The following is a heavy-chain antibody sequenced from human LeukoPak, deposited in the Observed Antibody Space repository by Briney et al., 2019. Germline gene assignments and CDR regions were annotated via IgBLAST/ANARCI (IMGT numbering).Heavy chain of an antibody. J-gene: IGHJ4*02. D-gene: IGHD6-19*01. V-gene: IGHV4-59*11. CDR2: MYYMLNA. CDR1: GASMRDHY. Sequence: SETLSHTCAVSGASMRDHYWTWIRQPPGKGLEWIGSMYYMLNANSYNPSLKSRVSISVDTPDNQFSLKLKSVTAADTAVYYCATSFRSGWGFDSWGQGILVAVSS. CDR3: ATSFRSGWGFDS.